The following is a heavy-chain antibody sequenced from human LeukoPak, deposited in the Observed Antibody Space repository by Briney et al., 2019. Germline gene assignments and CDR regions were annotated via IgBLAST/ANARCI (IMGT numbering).Heavy chain of an antibody. V-gene: IGHV4-59*02. CDR3: ARSRNYDTTGFNPSYYLDS. CDR1: GGSVIGSY. D-gene: IGHD3-22*01. CDR2: IYNTVDV. J-gene: IGHJ4*02. Sequence: SETLSLTCTVSGGSVIGSYWTWIRQSPGGSPQYLGYIYNTVDVNYSPSLKSRVTISIDMSRNQVSLRLTSVTAADTAIYYCARSRNYDTTGFNPSYYLDSWGQGALVTVAS.